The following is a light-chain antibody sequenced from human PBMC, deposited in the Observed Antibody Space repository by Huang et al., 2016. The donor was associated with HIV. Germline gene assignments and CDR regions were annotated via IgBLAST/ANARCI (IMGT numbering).Light chain of an antibody. CDR3: QQRGNWPLT. CDR1: QSVSGY. CDR2: DAS. Sequence: EMVLTQSPATLSLSPGERATLSCRASQSVSGYLAWYQQQPGQAPRLLIYDASNRATGSPARFSGSGSGTDCTLTISSLEPEDFAVYYCQQRGNWPLTFGGGTKVEIK. J-gene: IGKJ4*01. V-gene: IGKV3-11*01.